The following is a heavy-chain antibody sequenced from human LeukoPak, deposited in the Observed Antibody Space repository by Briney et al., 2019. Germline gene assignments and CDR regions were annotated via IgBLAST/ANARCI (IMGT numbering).Heavy chain of an antibody. V-gene: IGHV4-4*07. CDR2: IYTSGST. CDR3: ARQIAAAGDYYYYGMDV. CDR1: GGSISSYY. J-gene: IGHJ6*02. D-gene: IGHD6-13*01. Sequence: SETLSLTCTVSGGSISSYYWSWIRQPAGKGLEWIGRIYTSGSTNYNPSLKSRVTMSVDTSKNQFSLKLSSVTAADTAVYYCARQIAAAGDYYYYGMDVWGQGTTATVSS.